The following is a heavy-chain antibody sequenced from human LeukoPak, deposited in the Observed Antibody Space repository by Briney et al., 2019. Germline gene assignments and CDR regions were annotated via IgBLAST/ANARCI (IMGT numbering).Heavy chain of an antibody. CDR1: GFIFSSHS. Sequence: PRGSLRLSCAASGFIFSSHSMNWVRQAPGKGLEWVSYISSTGFTTHYADSVKARFTISRDNAKNSLYLQMNSLRDEDTAVYYCARDLTSVPTPWGQGTLVTVSS. CDR2: ISSTGFTT. CDR3: ARDLTSVPTP. J-gene: IGHJ5*02. V-gene: IGHV3-48*02. D-gene: IGHD4-17*01.